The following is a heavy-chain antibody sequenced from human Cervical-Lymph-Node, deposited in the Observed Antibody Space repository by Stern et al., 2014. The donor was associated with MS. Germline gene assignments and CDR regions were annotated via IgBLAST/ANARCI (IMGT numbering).Heavy chain of an antibody. V-gene: IGHV4-31*03. Sequence: QLQLQESGPGLVKPSPTLSLTCTVSGGSISSCGYYWSWIRQHPGKGLEWLGYIYYSGSTYYHPSLKSRVTISVDTSKNQFSLKLSSVTAADTAVYYCARVSYDFWSGYYVFDYWGQGTLVTVSS. CDR3: ARVSYDFWSGYYVFDY. CDR2: IYYSGST. D-gene: IGHD3-3*01. J-gene: IGHJ4*02. CDR1: GGSISSCGYY.